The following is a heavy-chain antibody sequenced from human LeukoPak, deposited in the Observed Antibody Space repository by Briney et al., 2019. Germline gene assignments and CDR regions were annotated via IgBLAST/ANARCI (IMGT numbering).Heavy chain of an antibody. D-gene: IGHD2-8*01. CDR1: GFDFTAYG. CDR2: IYPGDSDT. CDR3: ATGYCTNGVCFPFDY. Sequence: GESLRISCKCSGFDFTAYGIAWVRQMPGKGLEWMGIIYPGDSDTRYSPSFQGQVTISADKSISTAYLQWSSLKASDTAMYYCATGYCTNGVCFPFDYWGQGALVTVSS. V-gene: IGHV5-51*01. J-gene: IGHJ4*02.